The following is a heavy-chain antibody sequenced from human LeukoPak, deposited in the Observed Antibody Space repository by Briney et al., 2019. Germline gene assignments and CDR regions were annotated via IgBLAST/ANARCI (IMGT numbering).Heavy chain of an antibody. CDR2: INPNSGGT. J-gene: IGHJ3*02. CDR3: ARDPQAAAGMGAFDI. V-gene: IGHV1-2*02. D-gene: IGHD6-13*01. CDR1: GYTFTGYY. Sequence: GASVKVSCKASGYTFTGYYMHWVRQAPGQGLEWMGWINPNSGGTNYAQKFQGRVTMTRDTPISTAYMELSRLRSDDTAVYYCARDPQAAAGMGAFDIWGQGTMVTVSS.